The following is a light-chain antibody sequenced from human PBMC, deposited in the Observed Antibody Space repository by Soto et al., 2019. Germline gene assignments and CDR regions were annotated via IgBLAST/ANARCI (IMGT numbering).Light chain of an antibody. V-gene: IGLV2-8*01. Sequence: QSVLTQPPSASGSPGQSVTISCTGTSGDVGGYDFVSWYQQHPGKAPKLIIYEVPKRPSVVPPRFCGTKSGYTASLTVAGLSAEDDADYYCSSYAGSNHLLSGGGTKLTVL. CDR2: EVP. CDR1: SGDVGGYDF. CDR3: SSYAGSNHLL. J-gene: IGLJ3*02.